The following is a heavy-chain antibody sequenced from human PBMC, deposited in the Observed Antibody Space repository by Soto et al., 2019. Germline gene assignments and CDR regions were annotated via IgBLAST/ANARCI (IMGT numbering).Heavy chain of an antibody. CDR1: GFTFSSYA. CDR2: ISYDGSNK. Sequence: PGGFLRLSCAASGFTFSSYAMHWVRQAPGKGLEWVAVISYDGSNKYYADSVKGRFTISRDNSKNTLYLQMNSLRAEDTAVYYCARDYSGLWYFVYWGQGTLVTVSS. J-gene: IGHJ4*02. D-gene: IGHD2-21*01. CDR3: ARDYSGLWYFVY. V-gene: IGHV3-30-3*01.